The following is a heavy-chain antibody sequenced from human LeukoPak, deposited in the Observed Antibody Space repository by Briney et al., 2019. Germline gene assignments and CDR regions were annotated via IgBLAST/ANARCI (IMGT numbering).Heavy chain of an antibody. Sequence: GGSLRLSCAASGFTFSIYWMSWVGQAPGKGLEWVATIKGDGSERDSVDSLKGRFTVSRDNAKNPMYLQMNSLRAEDTAVYYCARGGSYTVDYWGQGTLVTVSS. V-gene: IGHV3-7*01. CDR3: ARGGSYTVDY. CDR2: IKGDGSER. CDR1: GFTFSIYW. D-gene: IGHD3-10*01. J-gene: IGHJ4*02.